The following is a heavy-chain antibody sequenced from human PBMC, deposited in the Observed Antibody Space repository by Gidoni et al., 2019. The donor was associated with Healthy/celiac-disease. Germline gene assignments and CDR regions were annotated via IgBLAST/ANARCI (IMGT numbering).Heavy chain of an antibody. V-gene: IGHV3-48*01. Sequence: EVQLVESGGGLVQPGGSLRLSCAASGFTFSSYSMNWVRQAPWKGLEWVSYISSSSSTIYYADSVKGRFTISRDNAKNSLYLQMNSLRAEDTAVYYCASGYSSSLDYWGQGTLVTVSS. D-gene: IGHD6-13*01. CDR2: ISSSSSTI. CDR1: GFTFSSYS. CDR3: ASGYSSSLDY. J-gene: IGHJ4*02.